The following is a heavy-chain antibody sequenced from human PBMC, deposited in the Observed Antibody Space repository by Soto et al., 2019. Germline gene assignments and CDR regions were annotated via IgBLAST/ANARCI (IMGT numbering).Heavy chain of an antibody. CDR3: ARWHTGYDFWSGLRQGFDP. V-gene: IGHV4-59*01. CDR2: IYYSGST. CDR1: GGSISSYY. J-gene: IGHJ5*02. D-gene: IGHD3-3*01. Sequence: SETLSLTCTVSGGSISSYYWSWIRQPPGKGLEWIGYIYYSGSTNYNPSLKSRVTISVDTSKNQFSLRLSSVTAADTAVYYCARWHTGYDFWSGLRQGFDPWGQGTLVTVSS.